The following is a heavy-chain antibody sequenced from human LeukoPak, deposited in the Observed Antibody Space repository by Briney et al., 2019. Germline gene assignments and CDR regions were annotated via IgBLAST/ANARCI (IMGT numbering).Heavy chain of an antibody. D-gene: IGHD6-6*01. V-gene: IGHV3-21*01. J-gene: IGHJ6*02. Sequence: GGSLRLSCATSGFTFSDYTMNWVRQAPGKGLEWLSCISRGGTYIYYSDSVKGRFTISRDSAKNSLYLQMNSLGAEDTAIYYCAREEDSSMIRASHGMDVWGQGTTVTVSS. CDR3: AREEDSSMIRASHGMDV. CDR2: ISRGGTYI. CDR1: GFTFSDYT.